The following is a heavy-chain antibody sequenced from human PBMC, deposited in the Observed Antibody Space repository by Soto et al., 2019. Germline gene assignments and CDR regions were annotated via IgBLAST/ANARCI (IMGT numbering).Heavy chain of an antibody. V-gene: IGHV1-69*01. Sequence: QVQLVQSGAEVKKPGSSVKVSCKASGGTFSSYAISWVRQAPGQGLEWMGGIIPIFGTANYAQKCQGRVTITADESTGTAYMEASSLRSEDTAVYYCAGGWVDRVLLRGGMDVWGQGTTVTVSS. CDR3: AGGWVDRVLLRGGMDV. D-gene: IGHD3-10*01. J-gene: IGHJ6*02. CDR2: IIPIFGTA. CDR1: GGTFSSYA.